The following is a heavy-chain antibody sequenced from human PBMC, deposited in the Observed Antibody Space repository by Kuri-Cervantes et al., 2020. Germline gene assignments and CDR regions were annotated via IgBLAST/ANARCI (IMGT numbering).Heavy chain of an antibody. D-gene: IGHD1-26*01. J-gene: IGHJ4*02. Sequence: LSLTCAASGFTFSSYGMHWVRQAPGKGLEWVAVISYDGSNKYYAESVKGRFSISRDNSKNTLYLQMNSLRVEDTGVYYCATDGSHYDVDHWGQGTQVTVSS. CDR2: ISYDGSNK. CDR3: ATDGSHYDVDH. V-gene: IGHV3-30*03. CDR1: GFTFSSYG.